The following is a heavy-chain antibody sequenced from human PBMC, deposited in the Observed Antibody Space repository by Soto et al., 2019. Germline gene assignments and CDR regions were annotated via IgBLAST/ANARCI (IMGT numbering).Heavy chain of an antibody. V-gene: IGHV1-46*01. CDR1: GYTVTTHY. CDR2: INPGSGAA. CDR3: ARGGEVGVAGSAAFDM. J-gene: IGHJ3*02. Sequence: QVQLVQSGAEVKKPGASVKISCTASGYTVTTHYMHWVRQAPGRGLAWMGAINPGSGAAKYTQTFQARVTMTRDTSTNTVDMEMSALRSEDTAVFYCARGGEVGVAGSAAFDMWGQGTMVTVSS. D-gene: IGHD3-3*01.